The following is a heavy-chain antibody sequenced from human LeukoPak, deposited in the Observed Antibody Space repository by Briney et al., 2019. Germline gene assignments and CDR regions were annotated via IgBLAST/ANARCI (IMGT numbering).Heavy chain of an antibody. CDR3: AKDNRRHYTSGPNPDSLH. Sequence: GGSLRLSCAASGFTFRSYSMNWVRQAPGKGLEWVSYISSSSDTICYADSVKGRFTISRDNAKNSLYLQMNSLRVEDTAFYYCAKDNRRHYTSGPNPDSLHWGQGALVTVSS. CDR1: GFTFRSYS. D-gene: IGHD6-19*01. J-gene: IGHJ4*02. V-gene: IGHV3-48*04. CDR2: ISSSSDTI.